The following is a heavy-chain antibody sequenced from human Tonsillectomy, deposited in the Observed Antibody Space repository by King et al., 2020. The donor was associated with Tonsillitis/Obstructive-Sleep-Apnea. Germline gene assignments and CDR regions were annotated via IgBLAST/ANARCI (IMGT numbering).Heavy chain of an antibody. Sequence: QLQESGPGLVKPSETLSLTCTVAGGSVSSNYWTWIRQPPGKGLEWIGYMHYNGVSNYNPPLRSRFPISVDTSKNQSPLKLNSVTSAASGVYYCARRSPGRRDFDYWGQGTLVTVSS. CDR2: MHYNGVS. V-gene: IGHV4-59*02. CDR1: GGSVSSNY. CDR3: ARRSPGRRDFDY. J-gene: IGHJ4*02.